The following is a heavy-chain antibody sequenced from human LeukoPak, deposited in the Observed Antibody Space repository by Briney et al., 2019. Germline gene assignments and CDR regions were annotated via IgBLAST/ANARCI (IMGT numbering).Heavy chain of an antibody. V-gene: IGHV3-23*01. CDR2: ISTSGTE. Sequence: GGSLRLSCAASGFIFSDYAMNWVRQAPGKGLEGVSLISTSGTEHYADSVKGRFTISRDNSKNPLYLQRNTLRAEDTALYYCPKDLDSTGPFESPGNYWGQGTLVTVSS. CDR1: GFIFSDYA. J-gene: IGHJ4*02. CDR3: PKDLDSTGPFESPGNY. D-gene: IGHD2-8*02.